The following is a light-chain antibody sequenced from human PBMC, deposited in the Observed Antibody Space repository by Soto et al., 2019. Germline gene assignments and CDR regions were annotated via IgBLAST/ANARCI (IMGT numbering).Light chain of an antibody. CDR1: RSDVGGYNY. V-gene: IGLV2-14*01. Sequence: QSALTQPASVSGSPGQSITISCTGTRSDVGGYNYVSWYQQHPGKAPKLMIFEVSNRPSGVSNRFSGSKSGNTASLTISGLQAADEADYYCSSYPSTSTLVVFGTGTKLTVL. CDR3: SSYPSTSTLVV. J-gene: IGLJ1*01. CDR2: EVS.